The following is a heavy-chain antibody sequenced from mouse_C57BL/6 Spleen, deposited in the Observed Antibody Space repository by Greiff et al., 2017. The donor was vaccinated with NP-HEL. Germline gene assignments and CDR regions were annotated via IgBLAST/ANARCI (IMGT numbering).Heavy chain of an antibody. J-gene: IGHJ1*03. Sequence: QVQLQQPGAELVKPGASVKLSCKASGYTFTSYWMTWVKQRPGQGLEWIGIIHPSSGSTNYNEKFKSKATLTVDKSSSTAYMQLSSLTSEDSAVYYCARGDGSHWYFDDWGKGTTVTVSS. CDR3: ARGDGSHWYFDD. CDR1: GYTFTSYW. V-gene: IGHV1-64*01. CDR2: IHPSSGST. D-gene: IGHD1-1*01.